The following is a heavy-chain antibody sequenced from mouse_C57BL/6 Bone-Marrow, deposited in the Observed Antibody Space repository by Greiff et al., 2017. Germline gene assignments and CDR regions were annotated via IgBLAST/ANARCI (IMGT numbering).Heavy chain of an antibody. V-gene: IGHV2-6*01. CDR2: IWSVGST. D-gene: IGHD1-1*01. Sequence: VQLVESGPGLVAPSPSLSISCTVSGFSLTSYGVDWVRQSPGKGLEWLGVIWSVGSTNYNSAIKSRLSISKDNSKSQVFLKMNSLQTDDTAMYYCASGYYGSSAWFAYWGQGNRVTVSA. J-gene: IGHJ3*01. CDR3: ASGYYGSSAWFAY. CDR1: GFSLTSYG.